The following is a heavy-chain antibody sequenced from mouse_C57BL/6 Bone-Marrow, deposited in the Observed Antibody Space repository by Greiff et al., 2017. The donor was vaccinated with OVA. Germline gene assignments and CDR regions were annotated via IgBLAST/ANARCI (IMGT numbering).Heavy chain of an antibody. CDR1: GYTFTSYW. CDR2: IDPSDSYT. V-gene: IGHV1-50*01. Sequence: QVQLQQPGADLVKPGPSVKLSCKASGYTFTSYWMQWVNQRPGQGLEWIGEIDPSDSYTNYNQNFKGKATLTVDTSTSTAYMQLSRLTSEDSAVYTCARETVVADFGYGGRGTTLPVSS. J-gene: IGHJ2*01. D-gene: IGHD1-1*01. CDR3: ARETVVADFGY.